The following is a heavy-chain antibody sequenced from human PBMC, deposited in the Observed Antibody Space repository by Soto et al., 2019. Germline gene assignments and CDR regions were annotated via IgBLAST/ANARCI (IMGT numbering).Heavy chain of an antibody. D-gene: IGHD3-10*01. J-gene: IGHJ4*02. CDR2: INPFDGSR. Sequence: SVKVSCKASGGTFSSYAISWARQAPGQGLEWMGWINPFDGSRMFAQSFQGRVTMTRDTSTSTVYMEVSSPRSEDTAVYYCSRVDPGETSPFDHWGQGTLVTVSS. CDR3: SRVDPGETSPFDH. CDR1: GGTFSSYA. V-gene: IGHV1-69*10.